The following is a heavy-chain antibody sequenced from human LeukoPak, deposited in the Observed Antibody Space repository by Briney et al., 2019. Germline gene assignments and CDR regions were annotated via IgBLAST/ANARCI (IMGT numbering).Heavy chain of an antibody. CDR3: AREGAAAGTEP. Sequence: ASVKFSCKASGYTFTSYDINWVRQATGQGLEWMGWMNPNSGNTGYGQKFQGRVTMTRNTSISTAYMELSSLRSEDTAVYYCAREGAAAGTEPWGQGTLVTVSS. CDR2: MNPNSGNT. D-gene: IGHD6-13*01. V-gene: IGHV1-8*01. J-gene: IGHJ5*02. CDR1: GYTFTSYD.